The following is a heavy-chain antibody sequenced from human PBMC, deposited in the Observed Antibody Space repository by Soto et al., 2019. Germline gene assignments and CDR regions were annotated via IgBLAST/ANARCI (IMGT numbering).Heavy chain of an antibody. CDR1: GGTFSSYT. Sequence: QVQLVQSGAEVKKPGSSVKVSCKASGGTFSSYTISWVRQAPGQGLEWMGRIIPILGIANSAQKFQGKVTITASKSTSTAYMGLSSLRSEDTAVYYCAMRRDDYIWGSPPDDCFDPWGQRTLVTVSS. D-gene: IGHD3-16*01. J-gene: IGHJ5*02. CDR2: IIPILGIA. V-gene: IGHV1-69*02. CDR3: AMRRDDYIWGSPPDDCFDP.